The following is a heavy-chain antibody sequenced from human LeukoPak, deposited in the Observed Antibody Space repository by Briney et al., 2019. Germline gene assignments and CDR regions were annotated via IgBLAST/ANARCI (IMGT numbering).Heavy chain of an antibody. D-gene: IGHD2-2*01. CDR3: ARAPAAKGDAFDI. CDR1: GFTFSSYS. J-gene: IGHJ3*02. Sequence: GGPLRLSCAASGFTFSSYSMNWVRQAPGKGLEWVSSISSSSSYIYYADSVKGRFTISRDNAKNSLYLQMNSLRAEDTAVYYCARAPAAKGDAFDIWGQGTMVSVSS. CDR2: ISSSSSYI. V-gene: IGHV3-21*01.